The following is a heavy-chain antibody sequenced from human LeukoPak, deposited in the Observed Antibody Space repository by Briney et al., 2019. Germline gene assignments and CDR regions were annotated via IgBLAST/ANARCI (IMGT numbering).Heavy chain of an antibody. J-gene: IGHJ4*02. D-gene: IGHD6-25*01. CDR1: GGSIGTYY. CDR3: ARGSVAAADY. V-gene: IGHV4-34*01. Sequence: SETLSLTCTVSGGSIGTYYWSWIRQPPGKGLEWIGEINHSGSTNYNPSLKSRVTISVDTSKNQFSLKLSSVTAADTAVYYCARGSVAAADYWGQGTLVTVSS. CDR2: INHSGST.